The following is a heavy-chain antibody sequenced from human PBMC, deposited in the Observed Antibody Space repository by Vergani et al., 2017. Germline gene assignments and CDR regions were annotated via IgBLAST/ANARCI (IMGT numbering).Heavy chain of an antibody. V-gene: IGHV4-34*02. CDR3: ARGVGGGYYYMDV. J-gene: IGHJ6*03. Sequence: QVQLQQWGAGLLKPSETLSLTCAASGGSFSGSYWSWIRQPPGKGLEWIGEIKHSGSTNYNPSLKSRVTISVDTSKNQFSPKLSSVTAADTAVYYCARGVGGGYYYMDVWGKGTTVTVSS. CDR2: IKHSGST. CDR1: GGSFSGSY. D-gene: IGHD3-10*01.